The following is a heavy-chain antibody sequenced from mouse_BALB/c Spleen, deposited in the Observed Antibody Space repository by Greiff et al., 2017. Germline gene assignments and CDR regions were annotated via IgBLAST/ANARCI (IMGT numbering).Heavy chain of an antibody. CDR2: ISSGSSTI. D-gene: IGHD1-2*01. Sequence: EVQLVESGGGLVQPGGSRKLSCAASGFTFSSFGMHWVRQAPEKGLEWVAYISSGSSTIYYADTVKGRFTISRDNPKNTLFLQMTSLRSEDTAMYYCARGGPLRLLAYWGQGTLVTVSA. CDR1: GFTFSSFG. V-gene: IGHV5-17*02. J-gene: IGHJ3*01. CDR3: ARGGPLRLLAY.